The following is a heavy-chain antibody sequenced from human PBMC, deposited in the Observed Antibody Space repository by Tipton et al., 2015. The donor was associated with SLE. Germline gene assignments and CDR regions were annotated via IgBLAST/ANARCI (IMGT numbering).Heavy chain of an antibody. Sequence: TLSLTCTVSGGSISSSSYYWGWIRQPPGKGLEWIGYIYYSGTTNYNPSLKRRVTISVDTSKNQFSLTLSSVTAADTAVYYCASGVLGQQLPGVWGQGTLVTVSS. D-gene: IGHD6-13*01. CDR3: ASGVLGQQLPGV. J-gene: IGHJ4*02. CDR2: IYYSGTT. V-gene: IGHV4-61*05. CDR1: GGSISSSSYY.